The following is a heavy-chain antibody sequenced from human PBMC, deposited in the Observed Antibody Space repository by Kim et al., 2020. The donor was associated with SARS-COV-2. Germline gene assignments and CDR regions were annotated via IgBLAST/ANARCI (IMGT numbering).Heavy chain of an antibody. V-gene: IGHV3-23*01. CDR3: AKSRRITMVRGVIDYYYGMDV. Sequence: FTISRDNSKNTLYLQMNSLRAEDTAVYYCAKSRRITMVRGVIDYYYGMDVWGQGTTVTVSS. J-gene: IGHJ6*02. D-gene: IGHD3-10*01.